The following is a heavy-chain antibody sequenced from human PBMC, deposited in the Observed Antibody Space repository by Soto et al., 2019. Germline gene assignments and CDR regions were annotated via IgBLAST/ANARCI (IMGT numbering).Heavy chain of an antibody. CDR1: GFTFSSYG. CDR2: ISYDGSNK. D-gene: IGHD6-13*01. Sequence: QVQLVESGGGVVQPGRSLRLSCAASGFTFSSYGMHWVRQAPGKGLEWVAVISYDGSNKYYADSVKGRFTISRDNSKNTLYLQMNSLSAEDTAVYYWAKDSSRTTMAFDIWGQGTMVTVSS. CDR3: AKDSSRTTMAFDI. J-gene: IGHJ3*02. V-gene: IGHV3-30*18.